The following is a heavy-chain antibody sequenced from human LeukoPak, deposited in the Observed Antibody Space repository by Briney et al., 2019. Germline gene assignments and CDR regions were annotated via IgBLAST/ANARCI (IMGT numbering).Heavy chain of an antibody. V-gene: IGHV3-7*01. CDR2: IKHDGSDM. CDR1: GGSISSYY. Sequence: ETLSLTCTVSGGSISSYYWSWVRQAPGTGLEWVASIKHDGSDMSYVESLKGRFTISRDNARNALDLQMNSLRAEDTAVYYCARARIAMVRGVIGLNWFDPWGQGTLVTVSS. CDR3: ARARIAMVRGVIGLNWFDP. D-gene: IGHD3-10*01. J-gene: IGHJ5*02.